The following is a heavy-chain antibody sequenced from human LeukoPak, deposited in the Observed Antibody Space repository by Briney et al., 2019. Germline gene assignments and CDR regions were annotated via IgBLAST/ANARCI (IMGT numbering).Heavy chain of an antibody. CDR2: IYYSGST. V-gene: IGHV4-59*08. D-gene: IGHD3-10*01. Sequence: SETLSLTCTVSGGSISSYYWSWIRQPPGKGLEWIGYIYYSGSTSYNPSLKSRVTISVGTSKNQFSLKLSSVTAADTAVYYCARGVSSGSDYWGQGTLVTVSS. J-gene: IGHJ4*02. CDR3: ARGVSSGSDY. CDR1: GGSISSYY.